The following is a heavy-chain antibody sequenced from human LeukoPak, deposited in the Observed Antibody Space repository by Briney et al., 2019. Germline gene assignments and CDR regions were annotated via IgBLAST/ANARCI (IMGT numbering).Heavy chain of an antibody. J-gene: IGHJ3*02. CDR3: ARTTLDYDLEAFGI. CDR2: IYTSGST. Sequence: PSQSLSLTCTVSGGSISSGSYYWSWIRQPAGKGLEWIGRIYTSGSTNYNPSLKSRVTISVDTSKNQFSLKLSSVTAADTAVYYCARTTLDYDLEAFGIWGQGTMVTVSS. D-gene: IGHD3-3*01. CDR1: GGSISSGSYY. V-gene: IGHV4-61*02.